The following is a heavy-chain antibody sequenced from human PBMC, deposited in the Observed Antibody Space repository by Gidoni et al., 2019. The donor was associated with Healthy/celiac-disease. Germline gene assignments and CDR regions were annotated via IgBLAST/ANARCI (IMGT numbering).Heavy chain of an antibody. CDR3: ASVEMATTPPYYFDY. CDR2: IIPIFGTA. Sequence: QVQLVQSGAEVKKPGSSVKVYCKASGGTFSSYAISWVRQAPGQGLEWMGGIIPIFGTANYAQKFQGRVTITADESTSTAYMELSSLRSEDTAVYYCASVEMATTPPYYFDYWGQGTLVTVSS. CDR1: GGTFSSYA. V-gene: IGHV1-69*01. D-gene: IGHD5-12*01. J-gene: IGHJ4*02.